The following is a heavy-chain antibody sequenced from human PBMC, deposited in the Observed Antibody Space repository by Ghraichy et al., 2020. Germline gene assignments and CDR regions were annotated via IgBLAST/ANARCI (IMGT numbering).Heavy chain of an antibody. CDR1: GGTFSSYA. J-gene: IGHJ6*02. D-gene: IGHD6-19*01. V-gene: IGHV1-69*13. CDR2: IIPIFGTA. Sequence: SVKVSRKASGGTFSSYAISWVRQAPGQGLEWMGGIIPIFGTANYAQKFQGRVTITADESTSTAYMELSSLRSEDTAVYYCVVGEGSGYHYYYGMDVWGQGTTVTVSS. CDR3: VVGEGSGYHYYYGMDV.